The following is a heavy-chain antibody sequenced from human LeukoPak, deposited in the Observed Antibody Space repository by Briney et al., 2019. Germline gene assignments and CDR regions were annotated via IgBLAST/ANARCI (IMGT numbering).Heavy chain of an antibody. CDR2: INTDGSST. D-gene: IGHD3-9*01. CDR1: GFTFSSYW. J-gene: IGHJ5*02. CDR3: ARLGRGGGYDVLTGLS. V-gene: IGHV3-74*01. Sequence: GESLRPSCAASGFTFSSYWMYWVRQAPGKGLVWVSRINTDGSSTSYVDSVKGRFTISRDNAKNTLYLQMNSLRIDDTAVYYCARLGRGGGYDVLTGLSWGQGTLVTVSS.